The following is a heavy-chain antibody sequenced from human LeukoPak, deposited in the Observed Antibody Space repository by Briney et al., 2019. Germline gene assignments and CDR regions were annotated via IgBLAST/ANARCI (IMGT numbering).Heavy chain of an antibody. Sequence: ASVKVSCKASGYTFTGYYMHWVRQATGQGLEWMGWINPNSGGTNYAQKFQGRVTMTRDTSISTAYMELSRLRSDDTAVYYCARYGSGSYSLYYWGQGTLVTVSS. CDR2: INPNSGGT. D-gene: IGHD3-10*01. J-gene: IGHJ4*02. V-gene: IGHV1-2*02. CDR3: ARYGSGSYSLYY. CDR1: GYTFTGYY.